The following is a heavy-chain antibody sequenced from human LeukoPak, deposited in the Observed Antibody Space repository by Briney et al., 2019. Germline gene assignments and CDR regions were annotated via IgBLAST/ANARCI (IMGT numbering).Heavy chain of an antibody. CDR3: ARDLGQYYDTSDNWFDP. CDR2: INSDGINT. CDR1: GFPFSSYW. V-gene: IGHV3-74*01. J-gene: IGHJ5*02. Sequence: GGSLRLSCVASGFPFSSYWMHWVRQAPGKGLVWVSRINSDGINTSYADSVKGRFTISRDNAKNTLNLQMNSLRAEDTAVYYCARDLGQYYDTSDNWFDPWGQGTLVTVSS. D-gene: IGHD3-22*01.